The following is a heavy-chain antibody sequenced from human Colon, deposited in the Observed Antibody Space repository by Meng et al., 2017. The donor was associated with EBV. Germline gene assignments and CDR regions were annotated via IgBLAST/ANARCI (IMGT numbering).Heavy chain of an antibody. CDR1: GGPISRTGTC. V-gene: IGHV4-39*01. Sequence: HRRLRDVGLGLVKPSETLSLTCTVSGGPISRTGTCGGWIRQPPGKGLEWIGSQCHADDTYYNPSLMGRVTISVDTSKNQVSLKLTSVTAADTSIYYCARHTFSGNPGGIDSWGQGILVTVSS. J-gene: IGHJ4*02. CDR3: ARHTFSGNPGGIDS. D-gene: IGHD4-23*01. CDR2: QCHADDT.